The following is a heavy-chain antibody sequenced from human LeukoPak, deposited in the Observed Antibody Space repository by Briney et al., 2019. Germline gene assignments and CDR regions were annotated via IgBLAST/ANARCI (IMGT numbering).Heavy chain of an antibody. CDR3: AVKTSGAPGGFDY. J-gene: IGHJ4*02. V-gene: IGHV1-46*01. CDR2: INPSGGST. CDR1: GYTLTELS. Sequence: ASVKVSCKVSGYTLTELSMHWVRQAPGQGLEWMGIINPSGGSTSYAQKFQGRVTMTRDTSTSTVYMELSSLRSEDTAVYYCAVKTSGAPGGFDYWGQGTLVTVSS. D-gene: IGHD3-10*01.